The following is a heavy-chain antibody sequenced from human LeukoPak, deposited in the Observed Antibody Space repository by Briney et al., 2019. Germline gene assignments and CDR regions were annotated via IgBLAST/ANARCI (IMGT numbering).Heavy chain of an antibody. CDR2: INSDGSST. CDR3: ARVPLSDYYYGMDI. D-gene: IGHD3-3*02. J-gene: IGHJ6*02. CDR1: GFTFSSYW. V-gene: IGHV3-74*01. Sequence: PGGSLRLSCAASGFTFSSYWMHWVRQAPGKGLVWVSRINSDGSSTSYADSVKGRFTISRDNAKNTVYLQMNSLRAEDMAVYYCARVPLSDYYYGMDIWGQGTTVTVSS.